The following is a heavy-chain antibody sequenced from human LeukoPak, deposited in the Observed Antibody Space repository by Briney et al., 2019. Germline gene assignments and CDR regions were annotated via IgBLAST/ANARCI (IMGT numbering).Heavy chain of an antibody. CDR1: GYSISSGYY. J-gene: IGHJ5*02. Sequence: SETLSLTCAVSGYSISSGYYWGWIRQPPGKGLEWIGSIYHSGSTYYNPSLKSRVTISVDTSKNQFSLKLSSVTAADTAVYYCARYGLGSYSHFDPWGQGTLVTVSS. CDR2: IYHSGST. CDR3: ARYGLGSYSHFDP. D-gene: IGHD3-10*01. V-gene: IGHV4-38-2*01.